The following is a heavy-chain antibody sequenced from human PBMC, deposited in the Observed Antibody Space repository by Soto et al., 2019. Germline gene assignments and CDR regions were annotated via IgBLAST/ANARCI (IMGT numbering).Heavy chain of an antibody. V-gene: IGHV3-23*01. CDR2: ISDSGGST. CDR1: GLTFSSNA. CDR3: AKDESRVVVPDNWFDS. J-gene: IGHJ5*01. Sequence: RLSCAASGLTFSSNAMSWVRQAPGKGLEWVSGISDSGGSTYYADSVKSRFTISRDNSKNTLYLQMNSLRAEDTAVYYCAKDESRVVVPDNWFDSWGQGTLVTVSS. D-gene: IGHD3-22*01.